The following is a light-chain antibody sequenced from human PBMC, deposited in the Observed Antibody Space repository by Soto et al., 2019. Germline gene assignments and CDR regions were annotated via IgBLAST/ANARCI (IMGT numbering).Light chain of an antibody. CDR3: QQYINWPLT. Sequence: EIVMTQSPASLSVSPGERATLSCRAAQNVGRDLAWYQQKPGQAPRLLIYVASTRATGIPARFTGSGSGTEFTLTISSLQSEDSAVYHCQQYINWPLTFGGGTKVEI. J-gene: IGKJ4*01. V-gene: IGKV3D-15*01. CDR1: QNVGRD. CDR2: VAS.